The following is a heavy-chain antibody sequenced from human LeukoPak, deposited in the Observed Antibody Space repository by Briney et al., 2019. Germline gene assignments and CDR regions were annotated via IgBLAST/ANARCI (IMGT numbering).Heavy chain of an antibody. CDR2: IYSGGST. CDR1: GFTVSSNY. D-gene: IGHD6-6*01. V-gene: IGHV3-53*01. CDR3: ARKELEYSSSSWIGY. Sequence: GGSLRLSCAASGFTVSSNYMSWVRQAPGKGLEWVSVIYSGGSTYYADSVKGRFTISRDNSKNTLYLQMNSLRAEDTAVYYCARKELEYSSSSWIGYWGQGTLVTVSS. J-gene: IGHJ4*02.